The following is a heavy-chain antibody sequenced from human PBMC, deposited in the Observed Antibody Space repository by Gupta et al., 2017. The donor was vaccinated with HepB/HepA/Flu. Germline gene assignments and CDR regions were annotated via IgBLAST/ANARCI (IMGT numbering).Heavy chain of an antibody. CDR3: ARDTAGYCTNGVCPAYYYGMDV. CDR1: GYTFTGYY. Sequence: QVQLVQSGAEVKKPGASVKVSCKASGYTFTGYYMNWVRQSPGQGLEWMGWINPNSGGTNYAQKFQGWVTMTRDTSISTAYMELSRLRSDDTAVYYCARDTAGYCTNGVCPAYYYGMDVWGQGTTVTVSS. D-gene: IGHD2-8*01. V-gene: IGHV1-2*04. J-gene: IGHJ6*02. CDR2: INPNSGGT.